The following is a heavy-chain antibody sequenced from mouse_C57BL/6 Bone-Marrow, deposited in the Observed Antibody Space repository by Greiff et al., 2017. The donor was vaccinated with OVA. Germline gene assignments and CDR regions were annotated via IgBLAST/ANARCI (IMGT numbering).Heavy chain of an antibody. J-gene: IGHJ2*01. CDR2: ISSDGSST. D-gene: IGHD2-1*01. Sequence: EVKVEESEGGLVQPGRSLKLSCTASGFTFSDYYMAWVRQVPEKGLEWVANISSDGSSTYYLDSLKSRLIISRDNAKTILYLQMSSLKSEDTATSYWARGFYSLYFDYWGQGTTLTVSS. V-gene: IGHV5-16*01. CDR3: ARGFYSLYFDY. CDR1: GFTFSDYY.